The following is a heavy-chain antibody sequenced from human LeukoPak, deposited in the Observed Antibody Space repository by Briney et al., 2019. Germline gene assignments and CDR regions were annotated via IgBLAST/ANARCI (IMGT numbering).Heavy chain of an antibody. CDR2: ISAYNGNT. Sequence: ASVKVSCTAYGYIFTSYGLSWVRQAPGQGLEWMGWISAYNGNTNYAQKLQGRVTMTTDTSTSTAYMELRSLRSDDTAVYYCARAGGSYRGGAFDIWGQGTMVTVSS. D-gene: IGHD1-26*01. V-gene: IGHV1-18*01. J-gene: IGHJ3*02. CDR1: GYIFTSYG. CDR3: ARAGGSYRGGAFDI.